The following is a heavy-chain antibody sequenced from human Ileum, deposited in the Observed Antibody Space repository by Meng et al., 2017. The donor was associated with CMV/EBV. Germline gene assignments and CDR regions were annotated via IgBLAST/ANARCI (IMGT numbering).Heavy chain of an antibody. D-gene: IGHD7-27*01. CDR2: IFPGDSDT. CDR1: AYTFTNYW. Sequence: GEFLKISCKTSAYTFTNYWIGWVRQMPGKGLEWMGIIFPGDSDTRYSPSLQGQVTISADKSISTAYLQWSSLKASDTAMYYCAISSGEAFDYWGQGTLVTVSS. V-gene: IGHV5-51*01. CDR3: AISSGEAFDY. J-gene: IGHJ4*02.